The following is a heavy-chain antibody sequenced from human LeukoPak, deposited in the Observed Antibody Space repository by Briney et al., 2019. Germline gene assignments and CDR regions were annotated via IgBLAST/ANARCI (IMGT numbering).Heavy chain of an antibody. V-gene: IGHV3-7*01. CDR3: VRDDSD. Sequence: GGSLRLSCVASRFTFSDYWMSWVRQTPGKGLEWVASIKQDGSEKYLVDSMKGRFTISRDNAKNSLYLQMNSLRAEDTGLYYCVRDDSDWGQGTLVTVSS. CDR1: RFTFSDYW. J-gene: IGHJ4*02. D-gene: IGHD4-11*01. CDR2: IKQDGSEK.